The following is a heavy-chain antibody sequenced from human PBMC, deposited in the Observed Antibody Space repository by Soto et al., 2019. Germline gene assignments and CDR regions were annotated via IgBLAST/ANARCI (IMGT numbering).Heavy chain of an antibody. J-gene: IGHJ6*02. CDR2: ISYDGSNK. CDR1: GFTFSSYG. Sequence: GGSLRLSCAASGFTFSSYGMHWVRQAPGKGLEWVAVISYDGSNKYYADSVKGRFTISRDNSKSTLYLQMNSLRAEDTAVYYCAKDQRDTAYGLGVYYYGMDVWGQGTTVTVSS. CDR3: AKDQRDTAYGLGVYYYGMDV. V-gene: IGHV3-30*18. D-gene: IGHD5-18*01.